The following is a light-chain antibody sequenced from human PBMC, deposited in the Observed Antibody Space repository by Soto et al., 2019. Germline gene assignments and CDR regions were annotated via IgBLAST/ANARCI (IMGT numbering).Light chain of an antibody. Sequence: QSALTQPASVSASPGQSITISCSGTSSDVGGYNYVSWYQHHPGKAPKLMIYEVSNRPSGVSNRFSGSKSGNTASLTISGLQAEDEADYSCSSYTSSSTRVFGPGTKVTVL. J-gene: IGLJ1*01. CDR1: SSDVGGYNY. CDR3: SSYTSSSTRV. CDR2: EVS. V-gene: IGLV2-14*01.